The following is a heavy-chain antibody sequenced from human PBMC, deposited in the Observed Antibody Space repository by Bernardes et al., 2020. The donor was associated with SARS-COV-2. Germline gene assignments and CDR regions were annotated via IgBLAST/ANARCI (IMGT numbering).Heavy chain of an antibody. J-gene: IGHJ5*02. Sequence: SETLSLTCAVYGGSFSGYYWSWIRQPPGKGLEWIGEINHSGSTNYNPSLKSRVTISVDTSKNQFSLKLSSVTAADTAVYYCARGAGYSSSWHLRWGNWFDPWGQGTLVTVSS. CDR1: GGSFSGYY. CDR2: INHSGST. D-gene: IGHD6-13*01. CDR3: ARGAGYSSSWHLRWGNWFDP. V-gene: IGHV4-34*01.